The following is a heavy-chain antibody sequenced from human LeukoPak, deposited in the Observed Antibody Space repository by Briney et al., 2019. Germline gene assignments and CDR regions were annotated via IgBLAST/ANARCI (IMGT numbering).Heavy chain of an antibody. Sequence: PGRSLRLSCAASGFTFSNSGMHWVRQAPGKGLEWVAVISYDGSNKYYADSVKGRFTISRDSSKNTLSLQMHTLRAEDTAVYYCAKDRAFDTYSFDSWGQGTLVTVSS. D-gene: IGHD2-2*02. CDR3: AKDRAFDTYSFDS. V-gene: IGHV3-30*18. CDR1: GFTFSNSG. J-gene: IGHJ4*02. CDR2: ISYDGSNK.